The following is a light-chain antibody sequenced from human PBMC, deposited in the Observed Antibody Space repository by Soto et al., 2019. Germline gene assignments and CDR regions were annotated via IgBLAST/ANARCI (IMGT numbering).Light chain of an antibody. V-gene: IGKV4-1*01. CDR2: WAS. J-gene: IGKJ2*01. CDR1: QRVLYNSNNKNY. CDR3: QQYYSTPYT. Sequence: DIVMTQSPDSLAVSLGERATINCKSSQRVLYNSNNKNYVVWYQQKPGQPPKPLIYWASTRESGVPDRLSGSESGTYFTLTISSLQAEDVAVYYCQQYYSTPYTFGQGTKLEIK.